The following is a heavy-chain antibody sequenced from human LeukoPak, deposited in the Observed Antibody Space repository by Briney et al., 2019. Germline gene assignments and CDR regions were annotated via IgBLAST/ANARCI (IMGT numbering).Heavy chain of an antibody. Sequence: ASVKVSCKASTYTFTNYGITWVRQAPGQGLGWMGWISAYNGHTNYAQKFQGRVTMTTDTSTSTAYMELRSLRSDDTAVYYCAKGEGWLEYWGQGTLVTVSS. J-gene: IGHJ4*02. CDR2: ISAYNGHT. CDR1: TYTFTNYG. D-gene: IGHD5-18*01. V-gene: IGHV1-18*01. CDR3: AKGEGWLEY.